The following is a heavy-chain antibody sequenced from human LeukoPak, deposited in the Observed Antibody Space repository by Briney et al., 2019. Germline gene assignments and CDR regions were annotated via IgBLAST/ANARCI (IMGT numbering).Heavy chain of an antibody. J-gene: IGHJ4*02. D-gene: IGHD3-22*01. CDR1: GGSISSYY. CDR3: ASAALYYYDSSGYITDY. Sequence: PSETLSLTCTVSGGSISSYYWSWIRQPAGKGLEWIGRIYTSGSTNYNPSLKSRVTMSVDTSKNQFSLKLSSVTAADTAVYYCASAALYYYDSSGYITDYWGQGTLVTVSS. CDR2: IYTSGST. V-gene: IGHV4-4*07.